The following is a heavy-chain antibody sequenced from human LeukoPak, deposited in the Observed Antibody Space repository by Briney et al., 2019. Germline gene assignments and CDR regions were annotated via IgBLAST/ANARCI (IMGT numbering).Heavy chain of an antibody. CDR3: ARYQPPEENVVVVAATESQTFDY. CDR1: GGSISSGDYY. D-gene: IGHD2-15*01. CDR2: IYYSGST. Sequence: SETLSLTCTVSGGSISSGDYYWSWIRQPPGKGLEWIGYIYYSGSTYYNPSLKSRVTISVDTSKNQFSLKLGSVTAADTAVYYCARYQPPEENVVVVAATESQTFDYWGQEPWSPSPQ. J-gene: IGHJ4*01. V-gene: IGHV4-30-4*01.